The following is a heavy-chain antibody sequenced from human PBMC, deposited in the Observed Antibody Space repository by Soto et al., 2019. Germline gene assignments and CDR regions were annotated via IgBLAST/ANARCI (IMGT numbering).Heavy chain of an antibody. CDR3: AKGGSGSYSNAFDI. CDR2: IYYSGST. CDR1: GGSISSSSYY. J-gene: IGHJ3*02. V-gene: IGHV4-39*07. D-gene: IGHD3-10*01. Sequence: PSETLSLTCTVSGGSISSSSYYWGWIRQPPGKGLEWIGSIYYSGSTYYNPPLKSRVTISVDRSKNQFSLKLSSVTAADTAVYYCAKGGSGSYSNAFDIWGQGTMVTVSS.